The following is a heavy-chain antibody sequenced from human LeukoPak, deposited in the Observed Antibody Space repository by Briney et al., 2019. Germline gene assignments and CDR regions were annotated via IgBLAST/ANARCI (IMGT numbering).Heavy chain of an antibody. D-gene: IGHD2-2*01. Sequence: SETLSLTCTVSGGSISSGGYYWSWIRQHPGKGLEWIGYIYYSGSTCYNPSLKSRVTISVDTSKNQFSLKLSSVTAADTAVYYCARGSFVGSTSCDYWGQGTLVTVSS. V-gene: IGHV4-31*03. CDR1: GGSISSGGYY. CDR2: IYYSGST. J-gene: IGHJ4*02. CDR3: ARGSFVGSTSCDY.